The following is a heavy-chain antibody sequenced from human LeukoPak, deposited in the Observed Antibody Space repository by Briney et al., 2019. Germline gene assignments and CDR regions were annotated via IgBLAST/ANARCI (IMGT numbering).Heavy chain of an antibody. J-gene: IGHJ4*02. V-gene: IGHV3-21*01. CDR2: ISSSSSYI. CDR1: GFTFSSYS. CDR3: ARSRSSGWYYFDY. Sequence: PGGSLRLSCAASGFTFSSYSMNWVRQAPGKWLEWVSSISSSSSYIYYADSVKGRFTISRDNAKNSLYLQMNSLRAEDTAVYYCARSRSSGWYYFDYWGQGTLVTVSS. D-gene: IGHD6-19*01.